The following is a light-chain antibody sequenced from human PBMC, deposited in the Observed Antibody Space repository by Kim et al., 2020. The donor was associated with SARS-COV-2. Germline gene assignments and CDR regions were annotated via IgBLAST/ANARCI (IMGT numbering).Light chain of an antibody. CDR1: KLGDKY. CDR3: QAWDSSKGV. CDR2: QDS. V-gene: IGLV3-1*01. J-gene: IGLJ1*01. Sequence: SVSPGQTASITCSGDKLGDKYACWYQQKPGQSPGLVIYQDSKRPSGIPERFSGSNSGNTATLTISGTQAMDEADYYCQAWDSSKGVFGTGTKVTVL.